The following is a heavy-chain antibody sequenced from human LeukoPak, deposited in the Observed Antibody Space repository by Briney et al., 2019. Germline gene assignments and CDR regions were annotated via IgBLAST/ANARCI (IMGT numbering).Heavy chain of an antibody. V-gene: IGHV3-49*04. CDR2: IRSKAYGGTT. CDR1: GFTFGDYA. CDR3: TRDPVIAARSYYFDY. Sequence: GGSLRLSCTASGFTFGDYAMSWVRQAPGKGLEWVGFIRSKAYGGTTEYAASVKGRFTISRDDSKSIAYLQMNSLETEDTAVYYCTRDPVIAARSYYFDYWGQGTLVTVSS. J-gene: IGHJ4*02. D-gene: IGHD6-6*01.